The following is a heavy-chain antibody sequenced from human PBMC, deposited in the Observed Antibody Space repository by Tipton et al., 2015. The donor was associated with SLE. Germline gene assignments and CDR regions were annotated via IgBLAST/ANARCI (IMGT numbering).Heavy chain of an antibody. V-gene: IGHV4-31*03. CDR2: IYYSGSP. CDR1: GGSISSGDHH. J-gene: IGHJ4*02. D-gene: IGHD6-6*01. CDR3: ARDSGLGSSLDFDY. Sequence: TLSLTCSVSGGSISSGDHHWNWIRQRPGKGLEWIGDIYYSGSPYYNPSLKSRITISLDTSKNEFSLRLRSVTAADTAVYYCARDSGLGSSLDFDYWGQGTLVTVSS.